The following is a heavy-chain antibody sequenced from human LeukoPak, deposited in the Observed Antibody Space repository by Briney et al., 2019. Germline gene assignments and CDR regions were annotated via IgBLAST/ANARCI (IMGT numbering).Heavy chain of an antibody. CDR2: ISGSGVST. CDR1: GFTFSNYA. J-gene: IGHJ5*02. CDR3: AKGGSFSHFDP. V-gene: IGHV3-23*01. Sequence: GGSLRLSCAASGFTFSNYAMSWVRQAPGKGLEWVSTISGSGVSTYYADSVKGRFTISRDNSKNTLYLQMNSLRAEDTAVYYCAKGGSFSHFDPWGKGTLVTDSS.